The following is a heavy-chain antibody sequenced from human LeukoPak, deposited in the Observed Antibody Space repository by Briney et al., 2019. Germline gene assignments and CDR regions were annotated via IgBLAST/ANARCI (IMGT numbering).Heavy chain of an antibody. V-gene: IGHV4-59*08. CDR3: ARTRRDGYYFDY. Sequence: SETLSLTCTVSGGSISRYYWSWIRQPPGKGLEWIGYIYYSGSTNYNPSLKSRVTISVDTSKNQFSLKLSSVTAADTAVYYCARTRRDGYYFDYWGQGTLVTVSS. CDR2: IYYSGST. D-gene: IGHD5-24*01. J-gene: IGHJ4*02. CDR1: GGSISRYY.